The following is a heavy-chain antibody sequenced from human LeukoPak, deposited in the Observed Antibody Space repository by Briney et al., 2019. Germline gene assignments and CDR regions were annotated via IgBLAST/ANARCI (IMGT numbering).Heavy chain of an antibody. Sequence: SQTLSLTCAVSGDSVSSKNGAWNWIRQSPSRGLEGLGRTYYRSKWYNDYAESMEGRMTLSQDTSKTKYSLHLTSVTHDDTAVYYCARDLGTTGWHTFDYWGQGTLVTVSS. J-gene: IGHJ4*02. CDR2: TYYRSKWYN. V-gene: IGHV6-1*01. CDR3: ARDLGTTGWHTFDY. CDR1: GDSVSSKNGA. D-gene: IGHD6-19*01.